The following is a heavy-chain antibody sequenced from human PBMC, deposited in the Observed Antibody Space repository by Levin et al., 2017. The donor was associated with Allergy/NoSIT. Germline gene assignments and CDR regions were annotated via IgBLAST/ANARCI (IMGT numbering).Heavy chain of an antibody. CDR3: ARIVSRSNHDY. J-gene: IGHJ4*02. V-gene: IGHV4-34*01. Sequence: SETLSLTCAIYDGSFNSYYWTWIRQAPGKGLDWIGEISQSGSTRYNPSLEIRVTISVDKSKNQFFLKLRSVTAADTAVYYCARIVSRSNHDYGGQGTLVTVS. CDR1: DGSFNSYY. CDR2: ISQSGST. D-gene: IGHD1-14*01.